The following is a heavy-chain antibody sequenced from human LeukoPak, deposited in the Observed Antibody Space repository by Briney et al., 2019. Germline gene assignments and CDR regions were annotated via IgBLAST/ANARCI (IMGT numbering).Heavy chain of an antibody. D-gene: IGHD5-18*01. J-gene: IGHJ4*02. Sequence: SETLSLTCAVYGGSFSGYYWSWIRQPPGKGLEWIGEINHSGSTNYNPSLKSRVTMSVDTSKNQFSLNLSSVTAADTAVYYCASSGYIYGVDYWGQGALVTVSS. V-gene: IGHV4-34*01. CDR2: INHSGST. CDR3: ASSGYIYGVDY. CDR1: GGSFSGYY.